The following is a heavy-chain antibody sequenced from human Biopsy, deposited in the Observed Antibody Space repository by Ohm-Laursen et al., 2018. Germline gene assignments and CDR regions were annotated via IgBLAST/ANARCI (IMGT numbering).Heavy chain of an antibody. CDR1: GYTFSSYG. Sequence: SLRLSCTASGYTFSSYGMSWVRQAPGKGLEWVSVLSGSGGTTYYADSVKGRFTISRDNSKNTLYLQMNSLTAEDTAVYYCAKTFHGSSFLYDYWGQGTLVTVSS. CDR3: AKTFHGSSFLYDY. CDR2: LSGSGGTT. V-gene: IGHV3-23*01. J-gene: IGHJ4*02. D-gene: IGHD2-15*01.